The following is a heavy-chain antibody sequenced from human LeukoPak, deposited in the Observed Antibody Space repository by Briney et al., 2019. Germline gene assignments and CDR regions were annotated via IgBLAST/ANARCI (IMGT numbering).Heavy chain of an antibody. CDR2: IYYSGST. D-gene: IGHD3-22*01. Sequence: SETLSLTCTVSGGSISSYYWSWIRQPPGKGLGWIGYIYYSGSTNYNPSLKSRVTISVDTSKNQFSPKLSSVTAADTAVYYCARSHYYDSDWFDPWGQGTLVTVSS. V-gene: IGHV4-59*01. CDR1: GGSISSYY. J-gene: IGHJ5*02. CDR3: ARSHYYDSDWFDP.